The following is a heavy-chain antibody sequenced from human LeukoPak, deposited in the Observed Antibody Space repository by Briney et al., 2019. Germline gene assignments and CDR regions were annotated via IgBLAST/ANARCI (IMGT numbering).Heavy chain of an antibody. CDR1: GFTFSSYG. Sequence: GGSLRLSCAASGFTFSSYGMHWVRQAPGKGLEWVSVIYSGGSTSYADSVKGRFTISRDNSKNTLYLQMNSLRAEDTAVYYCARGSYSDHGDYWGQGTLVTVSS. J-gene: IGHJ4*02. CDR3: ARGSYSDHGDY. CDR2: IYSGGST. D-gene: IGHD3-10*01. V-gene: IGHV3-66*01.